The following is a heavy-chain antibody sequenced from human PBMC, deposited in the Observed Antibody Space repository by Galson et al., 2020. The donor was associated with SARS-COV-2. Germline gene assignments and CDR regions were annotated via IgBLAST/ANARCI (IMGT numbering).Heavy chain of an antibody. CDR2: IRYDGSNK. Sequence: GESLKISCAASGFTFSSYGMHWVRQAPGKGLEWVAVIRYDGSNKYYADSVKGRFTISRDNSKNTLYLQMNSLRAEDTAVYYCASNRGAYYYDSSGYSPFDYWGQGTLVTVSS. D-gene: IGHD3-22*01. V-gene: IGHV3-33*01. CDR3: ASNRGAYYYDSSGYSPFDY. J-gene: IGHJ4*02. CDR1: GFTFSSYG.